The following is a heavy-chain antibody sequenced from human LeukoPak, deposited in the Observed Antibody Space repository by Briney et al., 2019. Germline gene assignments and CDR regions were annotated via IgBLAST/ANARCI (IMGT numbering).Heavy chain of an antibody. CDR1: GFTFSSYA. Sequence: GGSLRLSCAASGFTFSSYAMSWVRQAPGKGLEWVSAISGSGGSTYYADSVKGRFTISRDNSKNTLYLQMNSLRAEDTAVYYCARDGAYDFWSGYYNGDRFDYWGQGTLVTVSS. J-gene: IGHJ4*02. V-gene: IGHV3-23*01. CDR3: ARDGAYDFWSGYYNGDRFDY. D-gene: IGHD3-3*01. CDR2: ISGSGGST.